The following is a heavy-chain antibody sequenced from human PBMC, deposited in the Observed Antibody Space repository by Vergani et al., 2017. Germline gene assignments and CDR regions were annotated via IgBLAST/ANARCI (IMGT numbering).Heavy chain of an antibody. J-gene: IGHJ4*02. D-gene: IGHD6-13*01. V-gene: IGHV4-39*01. CDR1: GGSISSSSYY. CDR3: ARLGSSSWLLIDY. CDR2: IYYSGST. Sequence: QLQLQESGPGLVKPSETLSLTCTVSGGSISSSSYYWGWIRQPPGKGLEWIGSIYYSGSTCYNPSLKSRVTISVDTSKNQFSRKLSSVTAADTAVYYCARLGSSSWLLIDYWGQGTLVTVSS.